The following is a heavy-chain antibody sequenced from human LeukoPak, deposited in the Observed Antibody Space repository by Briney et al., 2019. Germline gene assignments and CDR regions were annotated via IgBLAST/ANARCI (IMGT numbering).Heavy chain of an antibody. Sequence: SETLSLTCTVSGGSISSSSYYWGWIRQPPGKGLEWIGSIYYSGSTYYNPSLKSRVTISVDTSKNQFSLKLSSVTAADTAVYYCARRPLGYCSSTSCYPPLFDYWGQGTLVTVSS. V-gene: IGHV4-39*01. J-gene: IGHJ4*02. CDR3: ARRPLGYCSSTSCYPPLFDY. CDR1: GGSISSSSYY. D-gene: IGHD2-2*01. CDR2: IYYSGST.